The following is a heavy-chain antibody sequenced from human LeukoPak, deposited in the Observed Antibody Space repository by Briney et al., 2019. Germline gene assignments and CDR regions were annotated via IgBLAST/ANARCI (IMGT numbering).Heavy chain of an antibody. J-gene: IGHJ4*02. CDR2: IYYSGST. Sequence: ASETLSLTCTVSGGSISSYYWSWIRQPPGKGLEWIGNIYYSGSTNYNPSLKSRVTISVDTSKNQFSLRVNSVTAADTAVYYCARHRTSGWGLDYWGQGTLVTVSS. D-gene: IGHD6-19*01. CDR3: ARHRTSGWGLDY. CDR1: GGSISSYY. V-gene: IGHV4-59*08.